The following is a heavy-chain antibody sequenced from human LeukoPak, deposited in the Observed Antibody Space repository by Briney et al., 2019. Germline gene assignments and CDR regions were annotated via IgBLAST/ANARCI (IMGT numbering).Heavy chain of an antibody. CDR3: AKLSRDLDSSGYYEGSGAFDI. D-gene: IGHD3-22*01. V-gene: IGHV1-46*01. CDR2: IHPTGGST. J-gene: IGHJ3*02. Sequence: EASVKISCKASGYTFSTYWLHWLRQAPGQGPEWMGTIHPTGGSTDQAQKFQGRLTLTRDTSTNSVYMELTSLRFEDTAVYYCAKLSRDLDSSGYYEGSGAFDIWGQGTMVTVSS. CDR1: GYTFSTYW.